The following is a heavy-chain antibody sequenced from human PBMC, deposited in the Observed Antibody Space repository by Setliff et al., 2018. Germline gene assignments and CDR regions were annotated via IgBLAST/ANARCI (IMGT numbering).Heavy chain of an antibody. CDR3: RPRAPSVVLAADFDF. J-gene: IGHJ4*02. CDR2: ISGYTGET. V-gene: IGHV1-18*01. D-gene: IGHD2-21*01. CDR1: GFSFTSFG. Sequence: GASVKVSCKTSGFSFTSFGFSWVRQAPGQGLEWMGSISGYTGETNYAQKFQARVTMTADTSTKTVYMELRSLTSDDTAVYCTRPRAPSVVLAADFDFWGQGTPVTVSS.